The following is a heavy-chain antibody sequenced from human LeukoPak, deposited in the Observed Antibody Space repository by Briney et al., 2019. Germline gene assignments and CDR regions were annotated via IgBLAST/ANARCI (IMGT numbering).Heavy chain of an antibody. D-gene: IGHD2-21*02. J-gene: IGHJ4*02. CDR3: AREAGGDGALQLDY. CDR1: GGSIFSTIYY. Sequence: SETLSLTCTVSGGSIFSTIYYWSWIRQPPGKGLEWIGYIYYSGSTYYNPSLKSRVTISVDTSKNQFSLKLSSVTAADTAVYYCAREAGGDGALQLDYWGQGTLVTVSS. CDR2: IYYSGST. V-gene: IGHV4-30-4*01.